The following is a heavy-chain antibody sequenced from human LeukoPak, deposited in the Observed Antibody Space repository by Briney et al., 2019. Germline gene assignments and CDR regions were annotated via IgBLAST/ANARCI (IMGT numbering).Heavy chain of an antibody. CDR1: GYSFTRYW. D-gene: IGHD6-6*01. Sequence: GESLKISCKGSGYSFTRYWIGWVRQMPGKGLEWMGMIYPGDSVTRYSPSFQGQVTISADKSISTAYLQWSSLKASDSAMYYCARQVEEYYTSSEDYWGQGTLVTV. CDR2: IYPGDSVT. J-gene: IGHJ4*02. V-gene: IGHV5-51*01. CDR3: ARQVEEYYTSSEDY.